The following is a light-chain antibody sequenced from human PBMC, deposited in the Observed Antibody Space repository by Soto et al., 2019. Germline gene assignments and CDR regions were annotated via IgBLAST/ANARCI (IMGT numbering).Light chain of an antibody. CDR2: EGS. V-gene: IGLV2-23*01. Sequence: QSALTQPASVSGSPGQSITISCTGTSSAVANYNLVSWYQQHPGKAPKLIIYEGSQRPSGVSNRFSGSKSDNTASLAISGLQAEDEAEYYCCSYAGSSTHGVFGGGTKLTVL. CDR3: CSYAGSSTHGV. J-gene: IGLJ3*02. CDR1: SSAVANYNL.